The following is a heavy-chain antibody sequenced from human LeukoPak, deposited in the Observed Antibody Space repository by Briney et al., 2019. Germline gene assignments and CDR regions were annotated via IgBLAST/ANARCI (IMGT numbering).Heavy chain of an antibody. CDR3: ARGRTFDN. CDR1: GDSISRYY. Sequence: SETLSLTCTVSGDSISRYYSSWIRQPPGKGLEWIGNIYDRGSTKYNPSLKSRVTISVDTSKNQFSLRLSSVTAADTAVYYCARGRTFDNWGQGTLVTVSS. V-gene: IGHV4-59*01. J-gene: IGHJ4*02. CDR2: IYDRGST.